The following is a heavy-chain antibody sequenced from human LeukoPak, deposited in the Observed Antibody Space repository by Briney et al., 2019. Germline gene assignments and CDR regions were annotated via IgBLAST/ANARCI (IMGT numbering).Heavy chain of an antibody. CDR1: GYTFTGYY. V-gene: IGHV1-2*04. CDR2: INPNSGGT. D-gene: IGHD2-15*01. CDR3: ARSDFYCSGGSCYRYYFDY. Sequence: ASVKVSCKASGYTFTGYYMHWVRQAPGQGLEWMEWINPNSGGTNYAQKFQGWVTMTRDTSISTAYMELSRLRSDDTAVYYCARSDFYCSGGSCYRYYFDYWGQGTLVTVSS. J-gene: IGHJ4*02.